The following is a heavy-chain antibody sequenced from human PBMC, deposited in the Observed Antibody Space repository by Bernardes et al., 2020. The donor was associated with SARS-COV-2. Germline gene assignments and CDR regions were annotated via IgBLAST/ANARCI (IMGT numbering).Heavy chain of an antibody. Sequence: GGSLRLSCAASGFTFSSYSMNWVRQAPGKGLEWVSYISSSSTIYYADSVKGRFTISRDNAKNSLYLQMNSLRAEDTAVYYCARVKPPEPYYYYYYMDVWGKGTTVTVSS. CDR3: ARVKPPEPYYYYYYMDV. J-gene: IGHJ6*03. CDR1: GFTFSSYS. CDR2: ISSSSTI. V-gene: IGHV3-48*04.